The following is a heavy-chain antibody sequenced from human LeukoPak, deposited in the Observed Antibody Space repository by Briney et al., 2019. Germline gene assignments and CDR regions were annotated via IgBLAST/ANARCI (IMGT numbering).Heavy chain of an antibody. D-gene: IGHD4-17*01. CDR1: GGSFSSYY. Sequence: PSETLSLTCTVSGGSFSSYYWSWIRQPPGMGLEWIGYIYYSGSTNYNPSLKSRVTISVDTSKKQFSLKLRSVTAADTAVYYCARQGYGDFSSRPFDYWGQGTLVTVSS. V-gene: IGHV4-59*08. CDR3: ARQGYGDFSSRPFDY. CDR2: IYYSGST. J-gene: IGHJ4*02.